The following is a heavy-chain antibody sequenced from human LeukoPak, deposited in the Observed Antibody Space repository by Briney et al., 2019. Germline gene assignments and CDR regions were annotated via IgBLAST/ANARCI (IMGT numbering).Heavy chain of an antibody. CDR1: GGSISSYY. CDR2: INHSGST. CDR3: ARGPDYYDSSGDDY. D-gene: IGHD3-22*01. V-gene: IGHV4-34*01. Sequence: PSETLSLTCTVSGGSISSYYWSWIRQPPGKGLEWIGEINHSGSTNYNPSLKSRVTISVDTSKNQFSLKLSSVTAADTAVYYCARGPDYYDSSGDDYWGQGTLVTVSS. J-gene: IGHJ4*02.